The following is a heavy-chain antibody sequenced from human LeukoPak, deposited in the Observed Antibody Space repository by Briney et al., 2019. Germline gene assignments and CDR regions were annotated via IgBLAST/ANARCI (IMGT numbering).Heavy chain of an antibody. V-gene: IGHV4-38-2*02. J-gene: IGHJ4*02. Sequence: PSETLSLTCTVSGYSIRSDYYWGWIRQPPGKGLEWIGSIYHSGSTYYNPSLKSRVTISVDASKNQFSLKLSSVTAADTAVYYCARADSEWLIEWGFDYWGQGTLVTVSS. CDR1: GYSIRSDYY. CDR3: ARADSEWLIEWGFDY. CDR2: IYHSGST. D-gene: IGHD6-19*01.